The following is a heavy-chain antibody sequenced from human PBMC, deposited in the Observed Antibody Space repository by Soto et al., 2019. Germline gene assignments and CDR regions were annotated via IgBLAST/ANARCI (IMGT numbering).Heavy chain of an antibody. CDR2: INPNSGDT. J-gene: IGHJ6*02. V-gene: IGHV1-2*02. D-gene: IGHD3-3*01. CDR1: GYSFTGYC. Sequence: ASVKVSCNASGYSFTGYCMHWVRKAPGQGLEWRGWINPNSGDTNSAQKFQGRVTMTRDTSISTAYMELSRLTSDDTAVYYCAIVSVGDFWSGWQVCYYYPMDVWGRGTTVTVSS. CDR3: AIVSVGDFWSGWQVCYYYPMDV.